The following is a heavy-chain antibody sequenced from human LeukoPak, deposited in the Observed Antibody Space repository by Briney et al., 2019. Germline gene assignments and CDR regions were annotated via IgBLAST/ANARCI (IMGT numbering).Heavy chain of an antibody. Sequence: SETLSLTCTVSGGSISSYYWSRIRQPPGKGLEWIGYIYYSGSTNYNPSLKSRVTISVDTSKNQFSLKLSSVTAADTAVYYCAKYYYDSSGYWNFDYWGQGTLVTVSS. CDR3: AKYYYDSSGYWNFDY. CDR2: IYYSGST. J-gene: IGHJ4*02. V-gene: IGHV4-59*01. CDR1: GGSISSYY. D-gene: IGHD3-22*01.